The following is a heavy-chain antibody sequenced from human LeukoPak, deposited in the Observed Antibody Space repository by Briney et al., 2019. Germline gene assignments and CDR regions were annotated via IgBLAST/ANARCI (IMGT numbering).Heavy chain of an antibody. CDR3: ARDLNWETY. D-gene: IGHD7-27*01. CDR2: IGPSHSI. CDR1: GFTFSDYA. Sequence: GGSLRLSCAASGFTFSDYAMNWVRQAPGKGLEWISYIGPSHSIYYTDSVKGRFTISRDNAKNSVYLQMNSLRAEDTAVYYCARDLNWETYWGQGTLVSVSS. J-gene: IGHJ4*02. V-gene: IGHV3-48*01.